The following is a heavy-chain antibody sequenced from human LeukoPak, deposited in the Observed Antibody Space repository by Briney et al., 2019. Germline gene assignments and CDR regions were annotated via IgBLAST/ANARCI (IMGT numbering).Heavy chain of an antibody. V-gene: IGHV1-18*01. CDR3: ARDYYQMATPLLGY. Sequence: GASVKVSCKASGYTFTSYGISWVRQAPGQGLEWMGWISAYNGNTNYAQKLQGRVTMTTDTSTRTAYMELRSLRSDDTAVYYWARDYYQMATPLLGYWGQGTLVTVSS. CDR2: ISAYNGNT. D-gene: IGHD5-24*01. J-gene: IGHJ4*02. CDR1: GYTFTSYG.